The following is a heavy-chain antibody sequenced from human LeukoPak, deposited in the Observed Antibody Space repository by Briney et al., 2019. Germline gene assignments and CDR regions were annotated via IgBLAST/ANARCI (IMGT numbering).Heavy chain of an antibody. CDR3: AREETYYDFWSGYPGDYYYYMDV. Sequence: PSETLSLTCTVSGGSISSGSYYWSWIRQPAGKGLEWIGRIYTSGSTNYNPSLKSRFTISVDTSKNQFSLKLSSVTAADTAVYYCAREETYYDFWSGYPGDYYYYMDVWGKGTTVTVSS. D-gene: IGHD3-3*01. J-gene: IGHJ6*03. CDR2: IYTSGST. CDR1: GGSISSGSYY. V-gene: IGHV4-61*02.